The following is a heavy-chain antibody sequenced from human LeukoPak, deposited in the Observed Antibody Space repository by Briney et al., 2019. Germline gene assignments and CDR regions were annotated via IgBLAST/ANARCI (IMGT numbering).Heavy chain of an antibody. CDR2: ISSNGGST. CDR1: GFTFSSYA. CDR3: ARLSGPYDY. Sequence: SGGSLRLSCAASGFTFSSYAMHWVRQAPGKGLEYVSAISSNGGSTYYANSVKGRFTISRDNSKNTLYLQMGSLRAEDMAVYYCARLSGPYDYWGHGALVTVSS. J-gene: IGHJ4*01. V-gene: IGHV3-64*01. D-gene: IGHD3-10*01.